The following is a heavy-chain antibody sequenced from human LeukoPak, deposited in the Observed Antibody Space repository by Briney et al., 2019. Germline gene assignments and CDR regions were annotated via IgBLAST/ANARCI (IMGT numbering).Heavy chain of an antibody. V-gene: IGHV4-34*01. CDR2: INHSGST. D-gene: IGHD6-13*01. CDR1: GGSFSGYY. CDR3: ARGLGPGYSSSWYRRGYNWFDP. J-gene: IGHJ5*02. Sequence: PSKTLSLTCAVYGGSFSGYYWSWIRQPPGKGLEWIGEINHSGSTNYNPSLKSRVTISVDTSKNQFSLKLSSVTAADTAVYYCARGLGPGYSSSWYRRGYNWFDPWGQGTLVTVSS.